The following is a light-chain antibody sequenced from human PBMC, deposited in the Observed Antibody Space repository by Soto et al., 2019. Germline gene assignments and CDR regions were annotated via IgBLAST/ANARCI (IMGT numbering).Light chain of an antibody. J-gene: IGKJ4*01. CDR1: HSLLDSNGYNY. V-gene: IGKV2-28*01. CDR3: AQTLQTFT. Sequence: DIVMTQSPLSLPVTPGEPASISCRSSHSLLDSNGYNYLDWYLQKPGQSPQLLIYWGSIRASGVPDRFSGSGSGTDFTLKISRVEAEDAGVYYCAQTLQTFTFGGGTKVEIK. CDR2: WGS.